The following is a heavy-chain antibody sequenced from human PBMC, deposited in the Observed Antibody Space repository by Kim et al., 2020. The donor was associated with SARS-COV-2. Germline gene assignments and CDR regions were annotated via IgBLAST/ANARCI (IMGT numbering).Heavy chain of an antibody. D-gene: IGHD6-6*01. Sequence: YADSVKGRFTISRDNSKNTLYLQMNSLRAEDTAVYYCARDYWGAARPPDYWGQGTLVTVSS. J-gene: IGHJ4*02. CDR3: ARDYWGAARPPDY. V-gene: IGHV3-33*01.